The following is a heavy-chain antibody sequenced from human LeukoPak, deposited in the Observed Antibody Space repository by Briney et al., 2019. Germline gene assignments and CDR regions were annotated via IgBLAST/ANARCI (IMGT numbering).Heavy chain of an antibody. D-gene: IGHD4-17*01. CDR1: GGSISSYC. Sequence: PSETLSLTCAVSGGSISSYCWSWIRQPPGKGLEWIGLIYTSGSTNYNPSLKSRGTMSVDTSKNQFSLRLSSVTAADTAVYYCARDHSYGESTVGLYYYYYYMDVWGKGTTVPVSS. CDR2: IYTSGST. J-gene: IGHJ6*03. CDR3: ARDHSYGESTVGLYYYYYYMDV. V-gene: IGHV4-4*07.